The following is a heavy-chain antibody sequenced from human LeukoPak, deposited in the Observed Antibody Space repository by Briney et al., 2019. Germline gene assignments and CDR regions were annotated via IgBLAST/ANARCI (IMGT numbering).Heavy chain of an antibody. V-gene: IGHV1-69*13. CDR2: IIPIFGTA. Sequence: SVKVSCKASGGTFSSYAISWVRQTPGQGLEWMGGIIPIFGTANYAQKFQGRVTITADESTSTAYMELSSLRSEDTAVYYCARDSASDFWSGTNWFDPWGQGTLVTVSS. CDR3: ARDSASDFWSGTNWFDP. D-gene: IGHD3-3*01. CDR1: GGTFSSYA. J-gene: IGHJ5*02.